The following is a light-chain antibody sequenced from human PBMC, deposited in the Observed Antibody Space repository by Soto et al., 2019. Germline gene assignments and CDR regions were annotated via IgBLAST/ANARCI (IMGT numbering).Light chain of an antibody. V-gene: IGKV1-5*01. Sequence: MQMSQSAYTLTSSFADRVTITFRASQSVSSWLAWYQQKPGKAPKLLIYDVSSLESGVPSRFSGSGSGTAFSLSIRSLQPDDFATYYCQHYQSYGTFGQGTKVDIK. CDR1: QSVSSW. J-gene: IGKJ1*01. CDR3: QHYQSYGT. CDR2: DVS.